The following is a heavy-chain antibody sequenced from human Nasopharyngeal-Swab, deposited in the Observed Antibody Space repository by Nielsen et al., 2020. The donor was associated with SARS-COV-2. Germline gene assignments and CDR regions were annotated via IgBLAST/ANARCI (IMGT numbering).Heavy chain of an antibody. CDR3: VRDEDVVGTTFWY. Sequence: GESLKISCEASGFTFTTSSMNWVRQAPGKGLEWVSSINTTSNYISYGDSVEGRFTISRDNAKNSLYLQMNSLRAEDTAVYYCVRDEDVVGTTFWYWGQGTLVTVSS. D-gene: IGHD1-1*01. CDR1: GFTFTTSS. CDR2: INTTSNYI. V-gene: IGHV3-21*01. J-gene: IGHJ4*02.